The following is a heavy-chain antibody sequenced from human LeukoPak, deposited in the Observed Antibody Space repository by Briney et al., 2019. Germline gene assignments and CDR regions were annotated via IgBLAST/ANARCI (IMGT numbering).Heavy chain of an antibody. V-gene: IGHV4-39*01. CDR2: TYYSGST. D-gene: IGHD4-17*01. CDR3: ARSDHGDYDWFDP. CDR1: GGSISTSNCY. J-gene: IGHJ5*02. Sequence: KPSETLSLTCTVSGGSISTSNCYWAWIRQSPGKGLEWIGSTYYSGSTYYNPSLKSRVTLSIDSSKNQFSLKVTSMTAADTAVYYCARSDHGDYDWFDPWGQGTLVTVSS.